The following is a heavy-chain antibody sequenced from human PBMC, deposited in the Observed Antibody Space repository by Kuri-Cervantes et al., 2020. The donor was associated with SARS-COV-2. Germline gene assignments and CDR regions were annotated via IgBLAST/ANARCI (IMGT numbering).Heavy chain of an antibody. J-gene: IGHJ1*01. Sequence: GSLRLSCAASGFTFSSYSMNWVRQAPGKGLEWVSSISSSSSYIYYADSVKGRFTISRDNAKNSLYLQMNSLRAEDTAVYYCARGVHEQLYDSSGYYSAEYFQHWGQGTLVTVSS. CDR2: ISSSSSYI. V-gene: IGHV3-21*01. CDR3: ARGVHEQLYDSSGYYSAEYFQH. D-gene: IGHD3-22*01. CDR1: GFTFSSYS.